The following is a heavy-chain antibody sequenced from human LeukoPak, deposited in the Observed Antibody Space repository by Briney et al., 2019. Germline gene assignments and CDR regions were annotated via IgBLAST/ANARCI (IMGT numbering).Heavy chain of an antibody. CDR1: GFTFSSYW. CDR2: IKQDGSEK. Sequence: GGSLRLSCAASGFTFSSYWMSWVRQAPGKGLEWVANIKQDGSEKYYVDSVKGRFTISRDNAKNSLYLQMNSLRAEDTAVYYCAKERYSSGWYYFDYWGQGTLVTVSS. D-gene: IGHD6-19*01. V-gene: IGHV3-7*01. CDR3: AKERYSSGWYYFDY. J-gene: IGHJ4*02.